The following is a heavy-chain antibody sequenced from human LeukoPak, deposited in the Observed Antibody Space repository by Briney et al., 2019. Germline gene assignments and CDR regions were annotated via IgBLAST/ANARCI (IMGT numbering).Heavy chain of an antibody. J-gene: IGHJ4*02. D-gene: IGHD3-22*01. Sequence: ASVKVSCKASGYTFTSYDINWVRQATGQGLDWMGWMNPNSGNTGYAQKFQGRVTMTRNTSISTAYMELSSLRSEDTAVYYCARGLENYYDSSGYDYWGQGTLVTVSS. CDR2: MNPNSGNT. CDR3: ARGLENYYDSSGYDY. V-gene: IGHV1-8*01. CDR1: GYTFTSYD.